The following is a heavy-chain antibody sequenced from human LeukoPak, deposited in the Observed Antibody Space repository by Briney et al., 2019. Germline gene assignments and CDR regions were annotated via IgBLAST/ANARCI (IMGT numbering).Heavy chain of an antibody. CDR2: IYYSGSS. CDR3: ARGRDYSTSLDYYYLDV. V-gene: IGHV4-59*01. J-gene: IGHJ6*03. Sequence: SETLSLTCSVSGGSISGYYWSWIRQSPGKGLEWIGFIYYSGSSNYNPFLKSRVTISIDTPKNQFSLKLSSVTPADTAVYYCARGRDYSTSLDYYYLDVWGKGTTVTFSS. CDR1: GGSISGYY. D-gene: IGHD4-11*01.